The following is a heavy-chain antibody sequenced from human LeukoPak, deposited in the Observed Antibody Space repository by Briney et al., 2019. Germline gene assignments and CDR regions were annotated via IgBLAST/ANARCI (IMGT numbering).Heavy chain of an antibody. J-gene: IGHJ6*02. CDR1: GGSISSSSYY. Sequence: SETLSLTCTVSGGSISSSSYYWGWIRQPPGKGLEWIGSIYYSGSTYYNPSLKSRVTISVDTSKNQFSLKLSSVTAADTAVYYCARGRFLEWINYYYYGMDVWGQGTTVTVSS. D-gene: IGHD3-3*01. CDR3: ARGRFLEWINYYYYGMDV. V-gene: IGHV4-39*07. CDR2: IYYSGST.